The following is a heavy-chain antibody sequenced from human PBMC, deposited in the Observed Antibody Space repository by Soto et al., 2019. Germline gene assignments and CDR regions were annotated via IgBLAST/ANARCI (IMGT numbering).Heavy chain of an antibody. J-gene: IGHJ4*02. V-gene: IGHV3-21*01. CDR2: ISSGSSNI. Sequence: EVQLVESGGGLVKPGGSLTLSCAASRFAFRSYNMNWVRQAPGKGLEWVASISSGSSNIYYADSVKGRFTISRDSAKNSLFLQMDSLRAEDSAVYYCASATVVAATFDFWGQGTLVTVSS. CDR1: RFAFRSYN. D-gene: IGHD2-15*01. CDR3: ASATVVAATFDF.